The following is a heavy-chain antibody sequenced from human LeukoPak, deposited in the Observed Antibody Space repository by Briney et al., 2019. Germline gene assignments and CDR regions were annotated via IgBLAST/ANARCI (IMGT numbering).Heavy chain of an antibody. CDR3: ARDNDSSGYSTGPVHY. CDR1: GFTFSSYG. D-gene: IGHD3-22*01. CDR2: IWYDGSNK. J-gene: IGHJ4*02. Sequence: GGSLRLSCAASGFTFSSYGMHWVRQAPGKGLEWVAVIWYDGSNKYYADSVKGRFTISRDNSKNTLYLQMNSLRAEDTAVYYCARDNDSSGYSTGPVHYWGQGTLVTVSS. V-gene: IGHV3-33*01.